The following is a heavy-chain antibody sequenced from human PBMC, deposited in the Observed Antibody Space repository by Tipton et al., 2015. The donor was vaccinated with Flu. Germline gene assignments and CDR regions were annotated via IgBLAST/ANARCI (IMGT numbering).Heavy chain of an antibody. D-gene: IGHD5-24*01. CDR2: IYSSGST. J-gene: IGHJ3*02. CDR1: GFTVSSNY. Sequence: QLVQSGGGLIQPGGSLRLSCAASGFTVSSNYMSWVRQAPGKGLEWVSVIYSSGSTYYADSVKGRFTISRDNSKNTLYLQMNSLRAEDTAVYYCARERPPKGWLPYDAFDIWGQGTMVTVSS. V-gene: IGHV3-53*01. CDR3: ARERPPKGWLPYDAFDI.